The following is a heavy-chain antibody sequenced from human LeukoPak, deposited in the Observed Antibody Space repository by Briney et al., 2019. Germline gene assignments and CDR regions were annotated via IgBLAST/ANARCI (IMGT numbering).Heavy chain of an antibody. D-gene: IGHD5-12*01. V-gene: IGHV1-2*06. J-gene: IGHJ6*03. CDR3: ARLYSGYDLGYYYYYMDV. Sequence: ASVKVSCKASGYTLTGYYMNWVRQAPGQGLEWMGRINPNSGGTNYAQKFQGRVTMTRDTSISTAYMELSRLRSDDTAVYYCARLYSGYDLGYYYYYMDVWGKGTTVTVSS. CDR1: GYTLTGYY. CDR2: INPNSGGT.